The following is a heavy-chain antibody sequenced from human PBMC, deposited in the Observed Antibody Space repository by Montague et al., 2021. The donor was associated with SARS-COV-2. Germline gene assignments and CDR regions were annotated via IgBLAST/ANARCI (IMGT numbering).Heavy chain of an antibody. CDR2: LWYDGGNT. V-gene: IGHV3-33*01. CDR1: GFTFSSFR. J-gene: IGHJ4*02. D-gene: IGHD6-13*01. CDR3: ARELRGFRSSWYALDS. Sequence: SLRLSCAASGFTFSSFRMHWVRQAPGKGLEWVASLWYDGGNTYYADSVKGRFTISRDNSKNTLYLQMNSLRAEDTAVYYCARELRGFRSSWYALDSWGQGTLVTVSS.